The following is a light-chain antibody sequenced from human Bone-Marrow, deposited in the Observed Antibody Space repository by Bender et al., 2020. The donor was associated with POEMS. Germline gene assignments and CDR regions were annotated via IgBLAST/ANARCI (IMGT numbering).Light chain of an antibody. J-gene: IGLJ2*01. CDR1: DLGDKY. CDR2: QDT. CDR3: QAWDTYSGI. Sequence: SYEVTQPPSVSVSPGQTASITCSGDDLGDKYVAGYQQKPGQSPVLVIYQDTKRPSGIPERFSGSNSGNTATLTISGTQAMDEADYYCQAWDTYSGIFGGGTKLTVL. V-gene: IGLV3-1*01.